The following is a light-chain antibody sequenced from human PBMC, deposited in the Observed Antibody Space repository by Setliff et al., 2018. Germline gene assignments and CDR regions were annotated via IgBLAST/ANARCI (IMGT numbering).Light chain of an antibody. J-gene: IGLJ1*01. CDR1: SNDVWGHNY. CDR2: DVT. CDR3: SSYADSNIFR. Sequence: QSALTQPPSASGSPGQSVTISCTGTSNDVWGHNYVSWYQQHPGKAPQLIIYDVTKRPSGVPDRFSGSKSGNTASLTVSGLQAEDEADYYCSSYADSNIFRFGTGTKVTVL. V-gene: IGLV2-8*01.